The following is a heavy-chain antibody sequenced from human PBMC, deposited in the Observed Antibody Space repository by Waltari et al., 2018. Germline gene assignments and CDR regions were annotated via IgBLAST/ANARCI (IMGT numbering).Heavy chain of an antibody. CDR2: IYYSGCT. CDR3: ARGGDIVVVSDAFDI. D-gene: IGHD2-15*01. V-gene: IGHV4-59*11. CDR1: GGSISSHY. J-gene: IGHJ3*02. Sequence: QVQLQESGPGLVKPSETLSLTCTVSGGSISSHYWSWIRQPPGKGLEWIGYIYYSGCTTSTPPLKSRVTISVDVSKTQCSLKLSSVTAADTAVYYCARGGDIVVVSDAFDIWGQGTMVTVSS.